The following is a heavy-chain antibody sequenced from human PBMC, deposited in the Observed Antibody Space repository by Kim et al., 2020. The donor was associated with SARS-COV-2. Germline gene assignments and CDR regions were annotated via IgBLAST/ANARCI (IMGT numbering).Heavy chain of an antibody. CDR1: GGSVFNSIYY. Sequence: SETLSLTCTVSGGSVFNSIYYWGWIRQPPGKGLEWIGSIYYSGSTSYNPSLKTRVTMSVDTSTNQFSLNLNSVTATDTSVYYCARQRIAVAGPFDYWGQGTVVTVSS. CDR2: IYYSGST. D-gene: IGHD6-19*01. J-gene: IGHJ4*02. V-gene: IGHV4-39*01. CDR3: ARQRIAVAGPFDY.